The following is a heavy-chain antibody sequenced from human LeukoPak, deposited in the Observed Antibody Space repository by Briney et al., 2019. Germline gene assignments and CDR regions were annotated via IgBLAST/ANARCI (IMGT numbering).Heavy chain of an antibody. CDR1: EFPFSKAW. CDR2: ISSSSSTI. D-gene: IGHD3-16*01. V-gene: IGHV3-48*04. J-gene: IGHJ4*02. Sequence: PGGSLRLSCAVSEFPFSKAWMNWVRQAPGKGLEWVSYISSSSSTIYYADSVKGRFTISRDNAKNSLYLQMNSLRAEDTAVYYCARDWQYDYVWGSYSPYYFDYWGQGTLVTVSS. CDR3: ARDWQYDYVWGSYSPYYFDY.